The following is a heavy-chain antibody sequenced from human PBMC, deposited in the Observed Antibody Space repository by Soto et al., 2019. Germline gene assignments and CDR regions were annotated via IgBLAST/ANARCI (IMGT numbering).Heavy chain of an antibody. V-gene: IGHV1-69*06. CDR2: IIPIFGTS. CDR3: ARSRYYYGSGSYYNGDY. D-gene: IGHD3-10*01. CDR1: GGTFKSYA. Sequence: QVQLVQSGAKVKKPGSSVKVSCKASGGTFKSYAISWVRQAPGQGFEWMGGIIPIFGTSNYAQKFQGRVTITADKSANTAYMELSSLRSEDTAVYYCARSRYYYGSGSYYNGDYWGQGTLVTVSS. J-gene: IGHJ4*02.